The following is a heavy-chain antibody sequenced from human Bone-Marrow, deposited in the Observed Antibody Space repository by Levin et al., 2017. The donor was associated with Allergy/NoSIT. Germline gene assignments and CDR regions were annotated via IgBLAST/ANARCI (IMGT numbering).Heavy chain of an antibody. CDR2: IIPILGIA. D-gene: IGHD6-6*01. V-gene: IGHV1-69*04. J-gene: IGHJ4*02. CDR1: GGTFSSYA. CDR3: AREDSSSPLDY. Sequence: SVKVSCKASGGTFSSYAISWVRQAPGQGLEWMGRIIPILGIANYAQKFQGRVTITADKSTSTAYMELSSLRSEDTAVYYCAREDSSSPLDYWGQGTLVTVSS.